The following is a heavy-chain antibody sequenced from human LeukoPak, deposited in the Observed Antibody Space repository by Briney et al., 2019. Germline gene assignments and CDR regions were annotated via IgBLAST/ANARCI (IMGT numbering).Heavy chain of an antibody. V-gene: IGHV4-4*07. J-gene: IGHJ4*02. CDR3: ARDIYSSSWYYFDY. CDR2: IYSSGST. CDR1: GGSISNYY. Sequence: PSETLSLTCTVSGGSISNYYWSWIRQPAGKGLEWIGRIYSSGSTNYNPSLKSRVTMSVDTSKNQFSLKLSSVTAADTAVYYCARDIYSSSWYYFDYWGRGTLVTVSS. D-gene: IGHD6-13*01.